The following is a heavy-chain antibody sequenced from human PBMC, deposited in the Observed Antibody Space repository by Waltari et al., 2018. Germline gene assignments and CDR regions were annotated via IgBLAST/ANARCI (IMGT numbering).Heavy chain of an antibody. CDR3: ARTQSQLLPPDY. D-gene: IGHD2-2*01. CDR2: ISSSSRTI. V-gene: IGHV3-48*04. J-gene: IGHJ4*02. CDR1: GFPFSSYS. Sequence: EVQLVESGGGLVQPGGSLRLSCAASGFPFSSYSLHWVRQAPGKGLEWVSSISSSSRTIFYADSMKGRFTISRDNAKNSLYLQMNSLRAEDTAVYYCARTQSQLLPPDYWGQGTLVTVSS.